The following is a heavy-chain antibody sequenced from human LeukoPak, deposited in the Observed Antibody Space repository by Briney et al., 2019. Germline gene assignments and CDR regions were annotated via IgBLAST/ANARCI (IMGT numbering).Heavy chain of an antibody. Sequence: SQTLSLTCAISGDSVSSNSAAWNWIRQSPSRGLEWLGRTYYRSKWYNDYAVSVKSRITINPDTSKNQFSLQLNSVTPEDTAAYYCARSADYYGSGSYNWFDPWGQGTLVTVSS. CDR1: GDSVSSNSAA. D-gene: IGHD3-10*01. CDR3: ARSADYYGSGSYNWFDP. J-gene: IGHJ5*02. V-gene: IGHV6-1*01. CDR2: TYYRSKWYN.